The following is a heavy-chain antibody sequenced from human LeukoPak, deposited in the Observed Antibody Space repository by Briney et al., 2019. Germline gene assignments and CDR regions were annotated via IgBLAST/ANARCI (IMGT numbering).Heavy chain of an antibody. CDR3: TYSSGYYSYFDY. CDR1: GFTFNNAW. Sequence: GSLRLSCAASGFTFNNAWMNWVRQAPGKGLEWVGRIKSKTDGGTTDYEAPVKGRFTISRDDSKNTLYLQMNSLKTEDTAVYYCTYSSGYYSYFDYWGQGTLVTVSS. J-gene: IGHJ4*02. V-gene: IGHV3-15*01. CDR2: IKSKTDGGTT. D-gene: IGHD3-22*01.